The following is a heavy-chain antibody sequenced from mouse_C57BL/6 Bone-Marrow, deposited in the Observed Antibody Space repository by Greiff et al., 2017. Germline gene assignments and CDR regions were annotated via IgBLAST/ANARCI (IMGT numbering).Heavy chain of an antibody. CDR1: GYTFTSYG. D-gene: IGHD2-4*01. Sequence: QVQLQQSGAELARPGASVKLSCKASGYTFTSYGISGVKQRTGQGLEWIGEIYPRSGNTYYNGKFKGKATLTADKSSSTAYMELRSLTSEDSAVDVCARSDYDHDGYAMDYWGQGTSVTVSS. V-gene: IGHV1-81*01. J-gene: IGHJ4*01. CDR3: ARSDYDHDGYAMDY. CDR2: IYPRSGNT.